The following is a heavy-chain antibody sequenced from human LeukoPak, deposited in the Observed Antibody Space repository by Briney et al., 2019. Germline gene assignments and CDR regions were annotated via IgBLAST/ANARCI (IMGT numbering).Heavy chain of an antibody. CDR2: IRSKTYGGTK. J-gene: IGHJ4*02. D-gene: IGHD3-9*01. V-gene: IGHV3-49*03. CDR3: SRVVTYDTGYYCFDY. Sequence: PGGSLRLSCTTSGFTFGDRAMSWFRQAPGKGLEWVGFIRSKTYGGTKEYAASVDVRFTISRDDSKSIAYLQMNSLKTEDTGVYYCSRVVTYDTGYYCFDYWGQGTLVTVSS. CDR1: GFTFGDRA.